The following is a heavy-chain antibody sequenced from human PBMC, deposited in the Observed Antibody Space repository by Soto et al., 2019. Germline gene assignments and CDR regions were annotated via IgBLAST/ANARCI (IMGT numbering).Heavy chain of an antibody. J-gene: IGHJ3*01. V-gene: IGHV4-30-4*01. CDR1: GGSISSGTSY. CDR3: ARSMVRGAIGAFAA. CDR2: IYYSGNT. Sequence: QVQLQESGPGLVKPSQTLSLTCTVSGGSISSGTSYWTWIRQAPGTGLELIGYIYYSGNTFYNPSLKSRVTISIDTSKNQFSLKLSSVTAADTAVYYCARSMVRGAIGAFAAWGQGTVVNVSS. D-gene: IGHD3-10*01.